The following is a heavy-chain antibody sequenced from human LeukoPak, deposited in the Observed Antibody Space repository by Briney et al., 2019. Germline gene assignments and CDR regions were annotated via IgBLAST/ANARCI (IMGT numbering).Heavy chain of an antibody. CDR3: ARGDSHYYDSSGYIGPDY. CDR2: ISSNGGST. V-gene: IGHV3-64*01. J-gene: IGHJ4*02. D-gene: IGHD3-22*01. CDR1: GFTFSSYA. Sequence: GGSLRLSCAASGFTFSSYAMHWARQAPGKGLEYVSAISSNGGSTYYANSVKGRFTISRDNSKNTLYLQMGSLRAEDMAVYYCARGDSHYYDSSGYIGPDYWGQGTLVTVSS.